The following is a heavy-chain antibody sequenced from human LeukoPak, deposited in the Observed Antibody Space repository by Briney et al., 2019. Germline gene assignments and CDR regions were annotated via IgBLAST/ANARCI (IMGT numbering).Heavy chain of an antibody. J-gene: IGHJ4*02. CDR2: IYYSGST. CDR3: ARLSRYYDSSAYFDY. V-gene: IGHV4-39*01. CDR1: GGSISSRSYY. D-gene: IGHD3-22*01. Sequence: SETLSLTCTVSGGSISSRSYYWGWIGQPPGKGLEWIGSIYYSGSTYYNPSLKSRVTISVDTSKNQFSLKLSSVTAADTAVYYCARLSRYYDSSAYFDYWGQGILVTVSS.